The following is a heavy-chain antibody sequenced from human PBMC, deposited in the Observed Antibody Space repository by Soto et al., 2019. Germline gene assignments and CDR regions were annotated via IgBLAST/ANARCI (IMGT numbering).Heavy chain of an antibody. J-gene: IGHJ5*01. Sequence: GESLKISCKGSGYSFTSYWIGWVRQLPGKGLELMGIIYPGDSDTRYSLSFQGQVTISADKSISTAYLQWSSLKASDTAMYYCARPFETSGWFDYWGQGTLVTVSS. CDR3: ARPFETSGWFDY. CDR2: IYPGDSDT. CDR1: GYSFTSYW. D-gene: IGHD6-19*01. V-gene: IGHV5-51*01.